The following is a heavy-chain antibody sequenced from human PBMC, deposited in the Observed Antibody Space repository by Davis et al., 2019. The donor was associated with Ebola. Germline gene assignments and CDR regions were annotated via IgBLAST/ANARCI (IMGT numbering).Heavy chain of an antibody. CDR3: ARLSPSIKYYYYGMDV. CDR1: GYTFTGYY. D-gene: IGHD3-10*01. Sequence: ASVKVSCKASGYTFTGYYMHWVRQAPGQGLEWMGWINPNSGGTNYAQKFQGRVTITRDTSASTAYMELSSLRSEDTAVYYCARLSPSIKYYYYGMDVWGQGTTVTVSS. V-gene: IGHV1-2*02. CDR2: INPNSGGT. J-gene: IGHJ6*02.